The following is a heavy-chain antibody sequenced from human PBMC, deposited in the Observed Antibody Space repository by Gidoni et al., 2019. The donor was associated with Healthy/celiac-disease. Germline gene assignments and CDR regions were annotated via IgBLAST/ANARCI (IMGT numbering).Heavy chain of an antibody. J-gene: IGHJ6*02. D-gene: IGHD6-6*01. Sequence: QVQLVDSGGGVVQPGRSLRLSCAASAFTFSRYGMPWVRQAPGKGLGGVAVISYDGSNKYYADSVKGRFTISRDNSKNTLYLQMNSLRAEDTAVYYCAKDQYSSSSLSYGMDVWGQGTTVTVSS. CDR2: ISYDGSNK. V-gene: IGHV3-30*18. CDR3: AKDQYSSSSLSYGMDV. CDR1: AFTFSRYG.